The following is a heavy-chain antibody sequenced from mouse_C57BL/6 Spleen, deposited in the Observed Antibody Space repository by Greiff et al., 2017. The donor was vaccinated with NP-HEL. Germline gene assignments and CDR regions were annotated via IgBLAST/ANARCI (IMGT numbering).Heavy chain of an antibody. J-gene: IGHJ1*03. CDR3: AREGYSKKYFDV. CDR1: GYTFTSYW. CDR2: IDPSDSET. Sequence: QVQLKQPGAELVRPGSSVKLSCKASGYTFTSYWMHWVKQRPIQGLEWIGNIDPSDSETHYNQKFKDKATLTVDKSSSTAYMQLSSLTSEDSAVYYCAREGYSKKYFDVWGTGTTVTVSS. D-gene: IGHD2-5*01. V-gene: IGHV1-52*01.